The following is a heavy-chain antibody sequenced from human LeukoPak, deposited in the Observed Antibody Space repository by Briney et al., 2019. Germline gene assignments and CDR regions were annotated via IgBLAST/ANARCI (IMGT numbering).Heavy chain of an antibody. D-gene: IGHD6-13*01. CDR1: GGSISSSNW. CDR3: ARGSIAAAVVY. J-gene: IGHJ4*02. CDR2: IYHSGST. Sequence: SETLSLTCAVSGGSISSSNWWSWVRQPPGKGLEWIGEIYHSGSTNYNPSLKSRVTISVDTSKNQFSLKLSSVTAADTAVYYCARGSIAAAVVYWGQGTLVTVSS. V-gene: IGHV4-4*02.